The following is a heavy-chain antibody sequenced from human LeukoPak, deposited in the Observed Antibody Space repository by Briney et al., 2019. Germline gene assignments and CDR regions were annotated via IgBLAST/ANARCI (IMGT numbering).Heavy chain of an antibody. Sequence: SETLSLTCTVSGGSISNYYWSWIRQPAGKGLEWIGRIYTSGSTSYNPSLKSRVTMSVDTSKNQFSLRLSSVTAADTAVYYCASNKGQWLFSDWGQGTLVTVSS. CDR1: GGSISNYY. J-gene: IGHJ4*02. D-gene: IGHD6-19*01. CDR3: ASNKGQWLFSD. CDR2: IYTSGST. V-gene: IGHV4-4*07.